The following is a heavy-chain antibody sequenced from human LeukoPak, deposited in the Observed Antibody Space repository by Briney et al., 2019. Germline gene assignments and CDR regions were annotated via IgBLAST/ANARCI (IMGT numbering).Heavy chain of an antibody. CDR3: ARGLIDSGY. V-gene: IGHV3-7*01. D-gene: IGHD2/OR15-2a*01. CDR2: IKQDGSEK. Sequence: GGSLRLSCAASGFTFSSYAMSWVRQAPGKGLEWVANIKQDGSEKYYVDSVKGRFTISRDNAKNSLYLQMNSLRAEDTAVYYCARGLIDSGYWGQGTLVTVSS. J-gene: IGHJ4*02. CDR1: GFTFSSYA.